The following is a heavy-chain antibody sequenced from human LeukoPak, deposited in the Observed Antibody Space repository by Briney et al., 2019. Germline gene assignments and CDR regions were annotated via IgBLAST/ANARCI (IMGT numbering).Heavy chain of an antibody. D-gene: IGHD5-24*01. J-gene: IGHJ4*02. Sequence: SETLSLTCAVYGGSSYDYYCSRLRQPPGKGLEWIGEIYPSGIFYYNTSLLSRVTISIDTSKSQFSLRLTSVTAADTAFYYCARGRDRSKAGDHWGQGSLVTVSS. CDR1: GGSSYDYY. V-gene: IGHV4-34*01. CDR2: IYPSGIF. CDR3: ARGRDRSKAGDH.